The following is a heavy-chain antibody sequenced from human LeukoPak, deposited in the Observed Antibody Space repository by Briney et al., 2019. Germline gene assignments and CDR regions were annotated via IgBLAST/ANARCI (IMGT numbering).Heavy chain of an antibody. V-gene: IGHV4-34*01. J-gene: IGHJ4*02. CDR3: ARGSLFQLPCFDY. CDR2: INHSGST. Sequence: PSETLSLTCAVYGGSFSGYYWSWIRQPPGKGLEWIGEINHSGSTNYNPSLKSRVTISVDTSKNQFSLKLSSVTAADTAVYYCARGSLFQLPCFDYWGQGTLVTVCS. D-gene: IGHD2-2*01. CDR1: GGSFSGYY.